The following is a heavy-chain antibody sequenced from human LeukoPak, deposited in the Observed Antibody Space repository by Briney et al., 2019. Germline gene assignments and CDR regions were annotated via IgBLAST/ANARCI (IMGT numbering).Heavy chain of an antibody. CDR3: ARDGEIHPYDSSGYYYDY. D-gene: IGHD3-22*01. J-gene: IGHJ4*02. CDR1: GASISSYY. Sequence: MPSETLSLTCTVSGASISSYYWSWIRQPAGKGLEWIGRIYTSGSTNYNPSLKSRVTMSVDTSKNQFSLKLSSVTAADTAVYYCARDGEIHPYDSSGYYYDYWGQGTLVTVSS. V-gene: IGHV4-4*07. CDR2: IYTSGST.